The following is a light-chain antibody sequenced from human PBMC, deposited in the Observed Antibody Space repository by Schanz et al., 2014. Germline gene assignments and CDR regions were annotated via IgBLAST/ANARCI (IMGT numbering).Light chain of an antibody. CDR2: DVS. Sequence: QSALTQPPSASGSPGQSVTISCTGTSSDVGGYNYVSWYQQHPGKAPKVMIYDVSNRPSGVSNRFSGSKSGNTASLTVSGXXXEDEADYYCCSYAGSSPWVFGGGTKLTVL. V-gene: IGLV2-8*01. J-gene: IGLJ3*02. CDR3: CSYAGSSPWV. CDR1: SSDVGGYNY.